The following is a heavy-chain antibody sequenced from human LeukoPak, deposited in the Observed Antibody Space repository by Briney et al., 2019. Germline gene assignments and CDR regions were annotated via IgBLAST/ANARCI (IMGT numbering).Heavy chain of an antibody. V-gene: IGHV3-33*01. Sequence: GRSLRLSCAASGFTFSSHGMHWVRQAPGKGLEWVAVIWYDGSNKYYADSVKGRFTISRDNSKNTLYLQMNSLRDEDTAVYYCARDPTGYGDYSYYYGMDVWGQGTTVTVSS. CDR2: IWYDGSNK. CDR1: GFTFSSHG. J-gene: IGHJ6*02. CDR3: ARDPTGYGDYSYYYGMDV. D-gene: IGHD4-17*01.